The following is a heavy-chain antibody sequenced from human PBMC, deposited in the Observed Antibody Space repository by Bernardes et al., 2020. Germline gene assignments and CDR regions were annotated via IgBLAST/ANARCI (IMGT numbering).Heavy chain of an antibody. J-gene: IGHJ6*02. D-gene: IGHD3-16*01. V-gene: IGHV1-8*01. CDR3: AKSRGRHYGMDV. CDR1: GYTFPNYD. CDR2: MNPNSGNT. Sequence: AGVKVPRKASGYTFPNYDINWVRQATGQGLECMGWMNPNSGNTDYAQKFQGRVTMTRNTSINTTYMELSSLRSEDTAVYYCAKSRGRHYGMDVWGQGTTVTVSS.